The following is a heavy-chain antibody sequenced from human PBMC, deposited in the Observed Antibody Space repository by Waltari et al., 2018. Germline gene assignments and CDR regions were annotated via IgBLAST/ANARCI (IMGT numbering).Heavy chain of an antibody. CDR2: INHSGST. D-gene: IGHD2-2*01. V-gene: IGHV4-34*01. CDR3: ARAGIGNIVVVPAAIYSKYYYGMDV. Sequence: QVQLQQWGAGLLKPSETLSLTCAVYGGSFSGYYWSWIRQPPGKGLEWIGEINHSGSTNYNPSLKSRVTISVDTSKNQFSLKLSSVTAADTAVYYCARAGIGNIVVVPAAIYSKYYYGMDVWGQGTTVTVSS. CDR1: GGSFSGYY. J-gene: IGHJ6*02.